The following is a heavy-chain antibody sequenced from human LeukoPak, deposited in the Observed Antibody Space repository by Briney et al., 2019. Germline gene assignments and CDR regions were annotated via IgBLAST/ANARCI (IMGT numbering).Heavy chain of an antibody. V-gene: IGHV1-2*02. CDR3: ARASRSITMIATE. CDR2: INPNSGGT. D-gene: IGHD3-22*01. Sequence: ASVKVSCKASGYTFTGYYMHWVRQAPGQGLEWMGWINPNSGGTNYAQKFQGRVTMTRDTSISTAYMELSRLRSDDTAVYYCARASRSITMIATEWGQGTLVTVSS. CDR1: GYTFTGYY. J-gene: IGHJ4*02.